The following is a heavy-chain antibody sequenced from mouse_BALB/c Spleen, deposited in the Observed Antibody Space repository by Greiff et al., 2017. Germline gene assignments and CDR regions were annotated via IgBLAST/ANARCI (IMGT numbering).Heavy chain of an antibody. Sequence: VQLQQSGAELVKPGASVKLSCTASGYTFNDSYMHWVKQSPEQGLEWIGRIDPANGNTNYDQKFQGKATITADKSSNTAYLQLSSLTSEDTAVYYCDSRVCNDYSMDYWGQGTSVTVSS. J-gene: IGHJ4*01. CDR3: DSRVCNDYSMDY. V-gene: IGHV14-3*02. CDR2: IDPANGNT. CDR1: GYTFNDSY. D-gene: IGHD2-13*01.